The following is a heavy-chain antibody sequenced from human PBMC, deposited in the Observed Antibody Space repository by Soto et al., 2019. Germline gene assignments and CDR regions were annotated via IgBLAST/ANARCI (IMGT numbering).Heavy chain of an antibody. Sequence: GASVKNSCKASGGTFSSYAISWVRQAPGQGLEWMGGIIPIFGTANYAQKFQGRVTITADESTSTAYMELSSLRSEDTAVYYCARDTHVPFDYWGQGTLVTVSS. V-gene: IGHV1-69*13. D-gene: IGHD2-15*01. CDR2: IIPIFGTA. CDR3: ARDTHVPFDY. CDR1: GGTFSSYA. J-gene: IGHJ4*02.